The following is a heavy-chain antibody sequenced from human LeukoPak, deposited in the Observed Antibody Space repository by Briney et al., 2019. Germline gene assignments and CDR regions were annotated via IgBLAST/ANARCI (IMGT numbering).Heavy chain of an antibody. Sequence: GGSLRLSCAASGFTFSSYWMHWVRQAPGKGLVWVSRINSDGSSTSYADSVKGRFTISRDNAKNTLYLQMNSLRAEDTAVYYCARDYYGSGSYFPYNWFDPWGQGTLVTVSS. CDR1: GFTFSSYW. V-gene: IGHV3-74*01. CDR3: ARDYYGSGSYFPYNWFDP. CDR2: INSDGSST. J-gene: IGHJ5*02. D-gene: IGHD3-10*01.